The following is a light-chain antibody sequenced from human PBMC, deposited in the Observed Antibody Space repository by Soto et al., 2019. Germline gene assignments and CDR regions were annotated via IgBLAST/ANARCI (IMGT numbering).Light chain of an antibody. CDR3: NSYGGTNNYVV. CDR2: GVS. Sequence: QSALTQPASVSGSPGQSITISCTGISSDVRSYNYVSWYQHHPGQAPKLLVYGVSNRPSGVSNRFSGSKSANTASLTISGLQAEDEADYFCNSYGGTNNYVVFGGGTKLTVL. V-gene: IGLV2-14*01. CDR1: SSDVRSYNY. J-gene: IGLJ2*01.